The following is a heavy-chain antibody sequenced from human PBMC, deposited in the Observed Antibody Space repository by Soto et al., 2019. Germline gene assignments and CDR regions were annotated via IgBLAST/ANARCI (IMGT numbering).Heavy chain of an antibody. V-gene: IGHV3-23*01. CDR1: GFTFSSYA. D-gene: IGHD3-3*01. CDR3: AKGSIWSGYRPASEPFDP. Sequence: GGSLRLSCAASGFTFSSYAMSWVRQAPGKGLEWVSAISGSGGSTYYADSVKGRFTISRDNSKNTLYLQMNSLRAEDTAVYYCAKGSIWSGYRPASEPFDPWGQGTLVTVSS. CDR2: ISGSGGST. J-gene: IGHJ5*02.